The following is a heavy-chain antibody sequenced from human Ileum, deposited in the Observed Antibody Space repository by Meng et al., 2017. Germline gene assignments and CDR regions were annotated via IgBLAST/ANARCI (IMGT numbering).Heavy chain of an antibody. Sequence: VPLQGSGPGLGKPLQTLSPPCTVSGGSISSGGYYWGWIRQHPGKGLEWIGYIFYSGSTYYNSSLKSRINISVDTSKNQFSLKVSSVTAADTAVYYCARVRRGLGLRFDPWGQGTLVTVSS. D-gene: IGHD3/OR15-3a*01. CDR2: IFYSGST. CDR1: GGSISSGGYY. CDR3: ARVRRGLGLRFDP. J-gene: IGHJ5*02. V-gene: IGHV4-31*03.